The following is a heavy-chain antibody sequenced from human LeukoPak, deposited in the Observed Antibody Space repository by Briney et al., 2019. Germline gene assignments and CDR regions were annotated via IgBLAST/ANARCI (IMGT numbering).Heavy chain of an antibody. Sequence: PGGSLRLSCAASGFTFSSYAMSWVRQAPGKGLEWVSLISGSGGSTYYADSVKGRFTISRDNSKNTFYLQMNSLRAEDTAVYYCAKHYGSGSYVPMGVWGQGTTVTVSS. V-gene: IGHV3-23*01. D-gene: IGHD3-10*01. J-gene: IGHJ6*02. CDR1: GFTFSSYA. CDR2: ISGSGGST. CDR3: AKHYGSGSYVPMGV.